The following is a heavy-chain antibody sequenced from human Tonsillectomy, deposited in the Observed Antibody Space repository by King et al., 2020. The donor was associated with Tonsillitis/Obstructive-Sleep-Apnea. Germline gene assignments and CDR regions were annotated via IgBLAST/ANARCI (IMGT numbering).Heavy chain of an antibody. D-gene: IGHD3-10*01. V-gene: IGHV3-48*02. J-gene: IGHJ3*02. CDR1: GFTFSSYS. Sequence: VQLVESGGGLVQPGGSLRLSCAASGFTFSSYSMNWVRQAPGKGLEWVSFISSSSSTIYYADSVMGRFTISRDNAKNSLYLQMNSLRDEDTAVYYCASAYYLMSITALEIWRQGTMVTVSS. CDR3: ASAYYLMSITALEI. CDR2: ISSSSSTI.